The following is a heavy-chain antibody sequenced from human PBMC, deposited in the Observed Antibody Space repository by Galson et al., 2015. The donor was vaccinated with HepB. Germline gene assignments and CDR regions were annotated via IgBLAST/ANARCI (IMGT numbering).Heavy chain of an antibody. Sequence: CAISGDSVSTNNAGWNWIRQSPSRGLEWLGRTYYRSKWWNDYAVSVKSRISINPDTSKNQVSLELNSVTPEDTAVYHCARGWLQSGFDYWGQGTLVTVSS. V-gene: IGHV6-1*01. CDR3: ARGWLQSGFDY. D-gene: IGHD5-12*01. J-gene: IGHJ4*02. CDR1: GDSVSTNNAG. CDR2: TYYRSKWWN.